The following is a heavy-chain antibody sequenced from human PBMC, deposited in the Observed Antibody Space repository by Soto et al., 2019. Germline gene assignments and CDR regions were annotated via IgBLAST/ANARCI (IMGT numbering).Heavy chain of an antibody. CDR3: TRGVWQRRLEAAFEF. CDR2: IIPMYNAP. V-gene: IGHV1-69*12. CDR1: GGTFSSYA. D-gene: IGHD5-12*01. J-gene: IGHJ3*01. Sequence: QVQLVQSGAELKKPGSSVRVSCQASGGTFSSYAFSWVRQAPGQGLEWVGGIIPMYNAPNYAPRVHGRVTITADESTNTAYMELRGLRSEDTAVYHCTRGVWQRRLEAAFEFWGPGTMVTVSS.